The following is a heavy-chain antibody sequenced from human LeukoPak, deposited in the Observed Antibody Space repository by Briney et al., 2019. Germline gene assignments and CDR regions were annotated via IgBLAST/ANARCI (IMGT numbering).Heavy chain of an antibody. Sequence: ASVKVSCKASGYTFTSYYMHWVRQAPGQGLEWMGIINPSGGSTSYAQKFQGRVTMTRDTSTSTVYMELSSLRSEDTAVYYCASDLSSSWYSGYYFDYWGQGTLVTVSS. D-gene: IGHD6-13*01. V-gene: IGHV1-46*01. CDR3: ASDLSSSWYSGYYFDY. CDR2: INPSGGST. CDR1: GYTFTSYY. J-gene: IGHJ4*02.